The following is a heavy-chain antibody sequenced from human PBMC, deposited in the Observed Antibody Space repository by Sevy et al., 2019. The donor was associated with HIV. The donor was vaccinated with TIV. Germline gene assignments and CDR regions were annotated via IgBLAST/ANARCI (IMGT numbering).Heavy chain of an antibody. CDR1: GDSVSSNSAA. Sequence: KQSQTLSLTCAISGDSVSSNSAAWNWIRQSPSRGLEWLGRSYYRSKWYNDYAVSVKSRITINPDTSKNQFSLQLNSVTPEDTAVYYCARVLGYRHGGGDGMDVWGHGTTVTVSS. D-gene: IGHD5-18*01. J-gene: IGHJ6*02. CDR3: ARVLGYRHGGGDGMDV. CDR2: SYYRSKWYN. V-gene: IGHV6-1*01.